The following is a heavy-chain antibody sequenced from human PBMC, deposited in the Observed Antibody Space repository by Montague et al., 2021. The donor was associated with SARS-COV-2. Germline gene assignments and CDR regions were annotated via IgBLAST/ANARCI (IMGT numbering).Heavy chain of an antibody. V-gene: IGHV4-61*02. J-gene: IGHJ6*02. CDR2: IHTSGST. D-gene: IGHD3-9*01. CDR3: ARDFDWQQDPSTDYFHYGMDV. CDR1: GDSITSGFYY. Sequence: TLSLTCAVSGDSITSGFYYWSWLRQPAGRGLEWIGRIHTSGSTSYNPSLKTRVTISLDRSKNQFSLILSSVTAADTAVYFCARDFDWQQDPSTDYFHYGMDVWGQGTTVIVSS.